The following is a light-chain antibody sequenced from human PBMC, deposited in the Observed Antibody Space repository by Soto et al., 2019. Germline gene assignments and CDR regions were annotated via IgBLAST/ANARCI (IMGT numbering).Light chain of an antibody. CDR3: VSYTSSSTHYV. CDR1: SSDIGHYNF. V-gene: IGLV2-14*01. CDR2: DVN. Sequence: QSALTQPASVSGSPGQSITISCTGSSSDIGHYNFVSWYQQHPGKAPKLMIYDVNNRPSGVSNRFSGSKSGNTASLTISGLQAEEEAYYCCVSYTSSSTHYVFGAGTKVTVL. J-gene: IGLJ1*01.